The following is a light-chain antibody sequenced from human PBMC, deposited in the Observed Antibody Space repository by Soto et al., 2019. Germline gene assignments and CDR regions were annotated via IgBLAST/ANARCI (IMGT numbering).Light chain of an antibody. CDR2: KNN. V-gene: IGLV1-47*01. Sequence: QSVLTQPPSASGTPGQRVTISCSGSSSNIGSNYVYWYQQLPGTAPKLLIYKNNQRPSGAPDRFSGSKSGTSASLAISGLRSEDEADYYCAAWDDSLTTCVFGTGTKVTVL. CDR3: AAWDDSLTTCV. J-gene: IGLJ1*01. CDR1: SSNIGSNY.